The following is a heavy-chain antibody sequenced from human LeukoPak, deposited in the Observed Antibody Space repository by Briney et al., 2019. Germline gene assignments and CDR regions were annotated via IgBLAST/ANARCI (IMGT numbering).Heavy chain of an antibody. D-gene: IGHD2-21*02. CDR1: GYCFSNYW. V-gene: IGHV5-51*01. Sequence: GESLQISCEGSGYCFSNYWIGWVRQLPGKGLEWMGIIYPGDYETRYSPSFQGLVTISVNKSISTAYLQWSSLKASDTAMYYCAIPPGYCGNDCSFDHWGQGTLVTVSS. J-gene: IGHJ4*02. CDR3: AIPPGYCGNDCSFDH. CDR2: IYPGDYET.